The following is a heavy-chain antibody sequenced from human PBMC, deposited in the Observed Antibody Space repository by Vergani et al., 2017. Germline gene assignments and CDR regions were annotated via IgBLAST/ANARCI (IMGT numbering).Heavy chain of an antibody. J-gene: IGHJ4*02. CDR3: AKLRGDIVVVVAATFDY. CDR1: GFTFSSYA. V-gene: IGHV3-23*01. Sequence: EVQLFESGGGLVQPGGSLRLSCAASGFTFSSYAMSWVRQAPGKGLERVSAISGSGGSTYYADSVKGRFTISRDNSKNTLYLQMNSLRAEDTAVYYCAKLRGDIVVVVAATFDYWGQGTLVTVSS. CDR2: ISGSGGST. D-gene: IGHD2-15*01.